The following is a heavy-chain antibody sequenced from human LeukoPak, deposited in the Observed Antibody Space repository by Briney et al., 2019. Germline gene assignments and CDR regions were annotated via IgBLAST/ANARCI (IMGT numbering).Heavy chain of an antibody. CDR2: ISSSSSYI. V-gene: IGHV3-21*01. CDR3: ARGEDSYGTLDYYYYMDV. J-gene: IGHJ6*03. D-gene: IGHD5-18*01. Sequence: GGSLRLSCAASGFTFSSYTMNWVRQGPGKGLDWVSCISSSSSYIYYADSVKGRFTISRDNAKNSLYLQVNSLRAEDTAVYYCARGEDSYGTLDYYYYMDVWGKGTTVTVSS. CDR1: GFTFSSYT.